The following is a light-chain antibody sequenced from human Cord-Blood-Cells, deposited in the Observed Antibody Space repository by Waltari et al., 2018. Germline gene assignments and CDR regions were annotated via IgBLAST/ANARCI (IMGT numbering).Light chain of an antibody. Sequence: QSALTQPASVSGSPGQSITISCTGTSRYVGSYNLVSWYQQHPGKAPKLMIYEGSKRPSGVSNRFSGSKSGNTASLTISGLQAEDEADYYCCSYAGSSTFVVFGGGTKPTVL. J-gene: IGLJ2*01. V-gene: IGLV2-23*03. CDR2: EGS. CDR3: CSYAGSSTFVV. CDR1: SRYVGSYNL.